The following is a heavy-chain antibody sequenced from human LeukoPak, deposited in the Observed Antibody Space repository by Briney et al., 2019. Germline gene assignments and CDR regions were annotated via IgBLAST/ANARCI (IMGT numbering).Heavy chain of an antibody. D-gene: IGHD6-6*01. CDR3: ASSGMYSSSSNYYYYMDV. Sequence: SVKVSCKASGGTFSSYAISWVRQAPGQGFEWMGGIIPIFGTANYAQKFQGRVTITTDESTSTAYMELSSLRSEDTAVYYCASSGMYSSSSNYYYYMDVWGKGTTVTVSS. CDR1: GGTFSSYA. V-gene: IGHV1-69*05. CDR2: IIPIFGTA. J-gene: IGHJ6*03.